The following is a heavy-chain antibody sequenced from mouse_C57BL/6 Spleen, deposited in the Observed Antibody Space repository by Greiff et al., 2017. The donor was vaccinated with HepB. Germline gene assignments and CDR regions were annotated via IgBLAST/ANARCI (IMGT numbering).Heavy chain of an antibody. CDR2: IHPRSGNT. V-gene: IGHV1-81*01. CDR3: ARNDYGGYDIDY. D-gene: IGHD2-4*01. J-gene: IGHJ4*01. Sequence: QVQLQQPGAELVRPGASVKLSCKASGYTFTSYGIRWVKQRPGQGLEWIGEIHPRSGNTYYNEKFKGKATLTADKSSSTAYMELRSLTSEDSAVYFCARNDYGGYDIDYWGKGTTVTVSS. CDR1: GYTFTSYG.